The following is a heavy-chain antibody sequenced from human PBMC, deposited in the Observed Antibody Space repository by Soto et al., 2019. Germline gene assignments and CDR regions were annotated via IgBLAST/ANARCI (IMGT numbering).Heavy chain of an antibody. J-gene: IGHJ4*02. CDR1: GGSINSQY. V-gene: IGHV4-59*11. Sequence: SETLSLTCSVSGGSINSQYWSWIRQPPGQGLEWIAYMYYSGSPNYNPSLKSRVTISVDTSKNQFSLNLSFVTAADTAVYYCARGAATGRSDSWGQGTLVTVSS. CDR2: MYYSGSP. CDR3: ARGAATGRSDS. D-gene: IGHD6-13*01.